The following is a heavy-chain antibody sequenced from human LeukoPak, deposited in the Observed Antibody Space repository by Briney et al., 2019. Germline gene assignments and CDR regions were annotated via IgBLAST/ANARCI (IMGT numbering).Heavy chain of an antibody. V-gene: IGHV1-46*01. Sequence: ASVQVSCKASGYTFTSYYMHWVRQAPGQGLEWMGIINPSGGSTSYAQKFQGRVTMTRDTSTSTVYMELSSLRSEDTAVYYCARANGGGSGSYYNKSPAFDPWGQGTLVTVSS. J-gene: IGHJ5*02. CDR2: INPSGGST. D-gene: IGHD3-10*01. CDR3: ARANGGGSGSYYNKSPAFDP. CDR1: GYTFTSYY.